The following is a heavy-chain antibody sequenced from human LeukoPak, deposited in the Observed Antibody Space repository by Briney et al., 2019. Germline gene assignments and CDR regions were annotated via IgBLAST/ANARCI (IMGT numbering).Heavy chain of an antibody. J-gene: IGHJ3*02. D-gene: IGHD4-17*01. CDR1: GYTLTELS. CDR2: FDPEDGET. V-gene: IGHV1-24*01. Sequence: ASVKVSFKVSGYTLTELSMHGVRQAPGKGVEWMGGFDPEDGETIYAQKFQGRVTMTEDTSTDTAYMELGRLRSEDTAVYYCATVGGRTVTLGPFDIWGQGTMVTVSS. CDR3: ATVGGRTVTLGPFDI.